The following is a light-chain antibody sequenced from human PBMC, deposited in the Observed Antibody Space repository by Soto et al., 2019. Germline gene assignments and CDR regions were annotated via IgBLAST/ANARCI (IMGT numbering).Light chain of an antibody. V-gene: IGKV3-20*01. CDR3: QQYGSSPIT. J-gene: IGKJ5*01. CDR2: TAS. Sequence: EIVLTQSPGTLSLSPGERATLSCRASQTVSSTYLAWYQQKFGQAPRLLIFTASSRATGTPDRFSGSGSGTDFTLTISRLEPEDFAVYYCQQYGSSPITFGQGTRLEIK. CDR1: QTVSSTY.